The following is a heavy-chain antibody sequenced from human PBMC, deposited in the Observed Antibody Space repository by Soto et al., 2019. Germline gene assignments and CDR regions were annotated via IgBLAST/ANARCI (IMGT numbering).Heavy chain of an antibody. CDR2: IYYDGNNK. D-gene: IGHD5-12*01. J-gene: IGHJ4*02. V-gene: IGHV3-33*01. CDR3: ARLNEYRGYGGDY. Sequence: QVQLVESGGGVVQPGRSLRLSCAASGFTFSSHGMHWVRQAPGKGLEWVAVIYYDGNNKYYAESVKGRFTISRDNSKNTLYLQLNSLRAEDTAVYYCARLNEYRGYGGDYWGQGTLVTVSS. CDR1: GFTFSSHG.